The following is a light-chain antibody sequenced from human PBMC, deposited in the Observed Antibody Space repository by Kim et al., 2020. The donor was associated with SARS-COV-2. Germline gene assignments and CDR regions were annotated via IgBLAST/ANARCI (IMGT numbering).Light chain of an antibody. V-gene: IGLV7-46*01. CDR3: LLSYNNVRI. Sequence: PGGPDTPTCGSSTGPVTSGHYPYWVQQRPGQAPRTLIYETSSRHSWTPARISDSLLGGKAALTLSDAQTEDEADYYCLLSYNNVRIFGGGTQLTVL. CDR1: TGPVTSGHY. J-gene: IGLJ2*01. CDR2: ETS.